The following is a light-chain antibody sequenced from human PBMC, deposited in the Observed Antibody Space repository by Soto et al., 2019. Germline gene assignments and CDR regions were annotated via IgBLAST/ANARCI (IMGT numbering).Light chain of an antibody. CDR3: LIYYGGAWV. Sequence: QAVVTQEPSLTVSPGGTVTLTCAASTGAVTSGYYANWFQRKPGQAPRSLIYSTSNKQSWTPARFSGSLLGGKAALTLSSXXXXXXAEYYCLIYYGGAWVFGGGTKLTVL. V-gene: IGLV7-43*01. CDR2: STS. J-gene: IGLJ3*02. CDR1: TGAVTSGYY.